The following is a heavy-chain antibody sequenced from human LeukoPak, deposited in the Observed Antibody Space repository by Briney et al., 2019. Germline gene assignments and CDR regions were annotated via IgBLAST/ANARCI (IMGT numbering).Heavy chain of an antibody. CDR1: GGTFSSYA. CDR2: IIPIFGTA. J-gene: IGHJ4*02. D-gene: IGHD2-15*01. V-gene: IGHV1-69*05. CDR3: ATQGEKTHQSSGGSCYSLDY. Sequence: GASVKVSCKASGGTFSSYAISWVRQAPGQGLEWMAGIIPIFGTANYAQKFQGRVTITTDESTSTAYMELSSLRSEDTAVYYCATQGEKTHQSSGGSCYSLDYWGQGTLVTVSS.